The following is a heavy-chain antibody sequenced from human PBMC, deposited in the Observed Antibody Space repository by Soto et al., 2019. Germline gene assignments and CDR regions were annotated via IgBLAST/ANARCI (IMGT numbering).Heavy chain of an antibody. V-gene: IGHV3-48*03. D-gene: IGHD6-6*01. CDR1: GFTFSSYE. Sequence: EVQLVKSGGGLVQPGGSLRLSCAASGFTFSSYEMNWVRQAPGKGLEWVSYISSSGSTIYYADSVKGRFTISRDNAKNSLYLQMNSLRAEDTAVYYCARDSSPLDSSSSFPGYWGQGTLVTVSS. CDR3: ARDSSPLDSSSSFPGY. J-gene: IGHJ4*02. CDR2: ISSSGSTI.